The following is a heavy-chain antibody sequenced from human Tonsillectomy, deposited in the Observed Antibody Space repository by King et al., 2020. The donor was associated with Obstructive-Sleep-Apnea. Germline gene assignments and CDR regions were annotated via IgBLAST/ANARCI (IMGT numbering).Heavy chain of an antibody. CDR1: GDTFTGYY. Sequence: QLVQSGAEVKKPGASVKVSCKASGDTFTGYYMHWVRQAPGQGLEWMGRINPNRGGTTYAMKFQGRVTMTRAPSISTAYMELSRLRSDDTVVYYCAREGSSGWYGFDYWGQGTLVTVSS. D-gene: IGHD6-19*01. V-gene: IGHV1-2*05. CDR3: AREGSSGWYGFDY. J-gene: IGHJ4*02. CDR2: INPNRGGT.